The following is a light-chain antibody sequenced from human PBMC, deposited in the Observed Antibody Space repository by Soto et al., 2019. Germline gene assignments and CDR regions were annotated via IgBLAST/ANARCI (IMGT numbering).Light chain of an antibody. Sequence: DIVMTQSPDSLAVSLGERATINCKSSQSVLYSSNNKNYLAWYHQKPGQPPKLLIYWASTRESGVPDRFSGSGSGTDFTLTISSLQAEDVAVYYCQQYYRPWTFGQGTKVEIK. CDR2: WAS. V-gene: IGKV4-1*01. CDR3: QQYYRPWT. CDR1: QSVLYSSNNKNY. J-gene: IGKJ1*01.